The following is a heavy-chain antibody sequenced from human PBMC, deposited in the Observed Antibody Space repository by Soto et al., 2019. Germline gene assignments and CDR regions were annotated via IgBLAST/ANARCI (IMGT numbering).Heavy chain of an antibody. CDR1: GYTFTNFG. Sequence: QVQLVQSGAEVKKPGASVKVSCKASGYTFTNFGISWVRQAPGQGLEWMGWISAYNGNTNDAQNFQGRVTMTTDTSTSKAYMERRSLRSDDTAVYYCARRGTPIDYWGQGTLVTVSS. D-gene: IGHD3-16*01. CDR2: ISAYNGNT. CDR3: ARRGTPIDY. J-gene: IGHJ4*02. V-gene: IGHV1-18*01.